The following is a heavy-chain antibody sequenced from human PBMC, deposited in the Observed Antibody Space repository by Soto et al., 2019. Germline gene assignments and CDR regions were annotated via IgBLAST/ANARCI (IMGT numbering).Heavy chain of an antibody. Sequence: QVQLVQSGAEVKKPGASVKVSCKASGYTFTNYGINWVRQAPGQGLEWMGWISAYNGNTNYAQKLQGRVTMTTDTSMSTAYMELRSLRSDDTAVYYCARDRLPGRYCSGGSCYTDWFDPWGQGTLVTVSS. D-gene: IGHD2-15*01. CDR1: GYTFTNYG. V-gene: IGHV1-18*01. CDR3: ARDRLPGRYCSGGSCYTDWFDP. J-gene: IGHJ5*02. CDR2: ISAYNGNT.